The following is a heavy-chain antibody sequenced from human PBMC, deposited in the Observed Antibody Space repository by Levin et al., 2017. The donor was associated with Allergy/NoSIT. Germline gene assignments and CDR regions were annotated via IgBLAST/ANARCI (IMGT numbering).Heavy chain of an antibody. CDR1: GDSISRGAYS. D-gene: IGHD6-13*01. CDR3: ARGGLYSDTSIWFAP. CDR2: IYHREST. Sequence: SETLSLTCTVSGDSISRGAYSWNWIRQPPGTGLEWIGYIYHRESTYYNPSLKGRVTISKDRSKNQFSLRLTSVTAADTAVYFCARGGLYSDTSIWFAPWGQGALGTVSS. J-gene: IGHJ5*02. V-gene: IGHV4-30-2*01.